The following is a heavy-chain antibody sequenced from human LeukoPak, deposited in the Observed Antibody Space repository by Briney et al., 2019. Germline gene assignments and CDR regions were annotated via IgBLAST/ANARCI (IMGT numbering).Heavy chain of an antibody. CDR2: IRAYNGNA. J-gene: IGHJ4*02. CDR3: GRGRTVTTDY. Sequence: ASVKVSCKASGYTFTSYDISWVRQAAGQGREWMEWIRAYNGNANSAQKPQGRVTMTTATSTNKAYMELRRLRLDDTAVYYCGRGRTVTTDYWGQGTLVTVSS. CDR1: GYTFTSYD. D-gene: IGHD4-17*01. V-gene: IGHV1-18*01.